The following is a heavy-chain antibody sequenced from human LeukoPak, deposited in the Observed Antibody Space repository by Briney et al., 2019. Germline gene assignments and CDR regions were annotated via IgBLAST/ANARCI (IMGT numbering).Heavy chain of an antibody. J-gene: IGHJ3*02. V-gene: IGHV3-74*01. CDR1: GFTFSSYW. Sequence: GGSLRLSCVVSGFTFSSYWMHWVRHAPGKGLVWVSHVNNDGSGTNYADSVKGRFTISRDKAKNTVYLQMNSLRAEDTAVYYCARELGAFDIWGQGTMVTVSS. CDR2: VNNDGSGT. D-gene: IGHD7-27*01. CDR3: ARELGAFDI.